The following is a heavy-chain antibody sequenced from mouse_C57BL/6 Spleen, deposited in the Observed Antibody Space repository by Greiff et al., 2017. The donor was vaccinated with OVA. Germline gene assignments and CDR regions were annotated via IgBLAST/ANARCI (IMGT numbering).Heavy chain of an antibody. CDR1: GFTFTDYY. Sequence: EVQGVESGGGLVQPGGSLSLSCAASGFTFTDYYMSWVRQPPGQALEWLGFIRNKANGYTTEYSASVKGRFTISRADSQSILYLHMNALRAEDSATYYCARSIYDGYYYAMDYWGQGTSVTVSS. J-gene: IGHJ4*01. CDR2: IRNKANGYTT. D-gene: IGHD2-3*01. CDR3: ARSIYDGYYYAMDY. V-gene: IGHV7-3*01.